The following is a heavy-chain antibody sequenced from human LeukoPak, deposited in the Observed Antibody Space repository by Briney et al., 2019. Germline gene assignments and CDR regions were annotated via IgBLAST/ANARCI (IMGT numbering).Heavy chain of an antibody. V-gene: IGHV3-7*01. D-gene: IGHD3-22*01. CDR2: IKEDGSEK. J-gene: IGHJ6*02. CDR3: ARDRFYYDSSGPGTGNYGLDV. Sequence: GGSLRLSCAASGFTFSSYAMHWVRQAPGKGLEWVANIKEDGSEKYYVDSVKGRFTISRDNAKNSLYLQMNSLRAEDTAVYYCARDRFYYDSSGPGTGNYGLDVWGQGTTVTVSS. CDR1: GFTFSSYA.